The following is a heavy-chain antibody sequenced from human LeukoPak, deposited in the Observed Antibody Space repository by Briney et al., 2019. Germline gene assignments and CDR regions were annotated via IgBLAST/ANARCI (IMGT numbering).Heavy chain of an antibody. D-gene: IGHD6-13*01. CDR3: ARGFDSSWDAFDI. Sequence: SETLSLTCTVSGGSISSYYWSWIRQPPGKGLEWIGYIYYSGSTNYNPSLKSRVTISVDTSKNQFSLKLSSVTAADTAVYYCARGFDSSWDAFDIWGQGTMVTVPS. CDR2: IYYSGST. J-gene: IGHJ3*02. CDR1: GGSISSYY. V-gene: IGHV4-59*01.